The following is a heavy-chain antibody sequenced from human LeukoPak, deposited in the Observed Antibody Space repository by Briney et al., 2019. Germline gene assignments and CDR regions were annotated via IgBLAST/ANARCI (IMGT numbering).Heavy chain of an antibody. CDR2: ISAYDGNT. Sequence: ASVKVSCKASGYTFTSYDINWVRQATGQGLEWMGWISAYDGNTNYAQKLQGRVTMTTDTSTSTAYMELSSLRSEDTAVYYCARDLYGYVWGSYAPWGQGTLVTVSS. CDR3: ARDLYGYVWGSYAP. D-gene: IGHD3-16*01. CDR1: GYTFTSYD. J-gene: IGHJ5*02. V-gene: IGHV1-18*01.